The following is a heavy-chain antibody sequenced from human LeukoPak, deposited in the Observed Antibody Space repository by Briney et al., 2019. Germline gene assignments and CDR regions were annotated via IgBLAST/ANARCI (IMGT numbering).Heavy chain of an antibody. CDR2: ISTWSTTI. D-gene: IGHD5-12*01. V-gene: IGHV3-48*01. CDR3: ARNFGYSGYDLDC. J-gene: IGHJ4*02. Sequence: PGGSLRLSCAASGFTFSSHSMNWVRQAPGKGLEWVSYISTWSTTIHYADSVKGRSSISRDNAKNSLYLQMNSLRAEDTAVYYCARNFGYSGYDLDCWGQGSLVIVSS. CDR1: GFTFSSHS.